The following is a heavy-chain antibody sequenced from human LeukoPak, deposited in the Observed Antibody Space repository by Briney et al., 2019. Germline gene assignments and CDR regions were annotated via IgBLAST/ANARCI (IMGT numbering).Heavy chain of an antibody. CDR1: GGSVSSGSYY. CDR2: IYYSGST. CDR3: ASFHYYDSRTGGPIDY. Sequence: SETLSLTCTVSGGSVSSGSYYWSWIRQPPGKGLEWIGYIYYSGSTNYNPSLKSRVTISVDTSKNQFSLKLSSVTAADTAVYYCASFHYYDSRTGGPIDYWGQGTLVTVSS. J-gene: IGHJ4*02. V-gene: IGHV4-61*01. D-gene: IGHD3-22*01.